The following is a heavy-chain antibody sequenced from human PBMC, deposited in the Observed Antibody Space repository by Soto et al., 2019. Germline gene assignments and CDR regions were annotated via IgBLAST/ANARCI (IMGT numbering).Heavy chain of an antibody. CDR3: AKDRYLDHDSRGYLFDN. J-gene: IGHJ4*02. CDR2: ISRYGDIT. D-gene: IGHD3-22*01. Sequence: GGSLRLSCAASGFTFNISAMTWVRQAPGKGLEWVSAISRYGDITYYADSVEGRFSISRDNSKNTLYLQMNSLRAEDTAVYYCAKDRYLDHDSRGYLFDNWGQGTLVTVSS. V-gene: IGHV3-23*01. CDR1: GFTFNISA.